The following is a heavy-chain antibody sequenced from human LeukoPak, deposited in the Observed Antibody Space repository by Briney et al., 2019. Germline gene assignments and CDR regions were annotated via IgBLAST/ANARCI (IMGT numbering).Heavy chain of an antibody. Sequence: ASVKVSCKASGYTFTGSYIHWVRQATGQGLEWMGWMNPNSGNTGYAQKFQGRVTMTRNTSISTAYMELSSLRSEDTAVYYCARASLWFGELYTVWGQGTLVTVSS. V-gene: IGHV1-8*02. CDR1: GYTFTGSY. D-gene: IGHD3-10*01. J-gene: IGHJ4*02. CDR3: ARASLWFGELYTV. CDR2: MNPNSGNT.